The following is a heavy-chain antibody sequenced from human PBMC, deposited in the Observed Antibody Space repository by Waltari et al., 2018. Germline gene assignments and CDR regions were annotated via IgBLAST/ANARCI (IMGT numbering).Heavy chain of an antibody. D-gene: IGHD6-19*01. CDR3: AKVGGYTSGTRFVDY. J-gene: IGHJ4*02. Sequence: EVQLLESGGGLVQPGGSLILSCAASGFPFSSYAISWVRQAPGKGLEWVSAISGSAGSIYYGDSVKGRFTISRDNSKNTLYLQMNSLRAEDTAIYYCAKVGGYTSGTRFVDYWGQGTLVTVSS. CDR2: ISGSAGSI. CDR1: GFPFSSYA. V-gene: IGHV3-23*01.